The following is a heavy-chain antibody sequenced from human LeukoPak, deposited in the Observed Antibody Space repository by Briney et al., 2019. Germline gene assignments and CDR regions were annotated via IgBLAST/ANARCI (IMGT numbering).Heavy chain of an antibody. V-gene: IGHV5-51*01. Sequence: GGSLKISFKGSGYRFTSYWIGWVRPMPGKGLEWMGIIYPGDSDTRYSPSFQGQVTISADKSISTAYLQWSSLKASDTAMYYCAITYYYDSSGRRPFDYWGQGTLVTVSS. CDR3: AITYYYDSSGRRPFDY. CDR1: GYRFTSYW. D-gene: IGHD3-22*01. J-gene: IGHJ4*02. CDR2: IYPGDSDT.